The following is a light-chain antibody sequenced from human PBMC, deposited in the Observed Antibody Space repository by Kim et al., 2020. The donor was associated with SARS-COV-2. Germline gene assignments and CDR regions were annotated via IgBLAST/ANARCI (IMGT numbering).Light chain of an antibody. V-gene: IGKV4-1*01. CDR3: QQYFNTPYT. CDR2: CAS. CDR1: QNLLYASNNNNY. J-gene: IGKJ2*01. Sequence: RATIGCKSTQNLLYASNNNNYLAWYQQKPGQPPRLLFYCASTREFGVPDRFTGSGSGTDFTLTIDSLQPDDVAIYYCQQYFNTPYTFGQGTKLEIK.